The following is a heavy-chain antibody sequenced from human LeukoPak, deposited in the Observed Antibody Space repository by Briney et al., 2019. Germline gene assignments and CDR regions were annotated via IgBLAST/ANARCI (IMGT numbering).Heavy chain of an antibody. J-gene: IGHJ3*02. D-gene: IGHD3-22*01. CDR2: ISACNGNT. CDR3: ARGVYDSSREDAFDI. Sequence: ASVKVSCKASGYTFTSYGISWVRQAPGQGLEWMGWISACNGNTNYAQKLQGRVTMTTDTSTSTAYTELRSLRSDDTAVYYCARGVYDSSREDAFDIWGQGTMVTVSS. V-gene: IGHV1-18*01. CDR1: GYTFTSYG.